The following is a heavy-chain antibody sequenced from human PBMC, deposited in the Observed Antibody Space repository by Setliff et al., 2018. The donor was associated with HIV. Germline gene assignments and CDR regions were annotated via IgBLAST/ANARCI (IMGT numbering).Heavy chain of an antibody. CDR3: ARLGASMVRGVITPGWFDP. D-gene: IGHD3-10*01. CDR2: IYPGDSDS. V-gene: IGHV5-51*01. CDR1: GYSFTDYW. Sequence: PGESLKISCKGSGYSFTDYWIGWVRQMPGKGLEYMGIIYPGDSDSKYSPSLQGQVTFSADKSISTAYLQWSSLKASDTAMYYCARLGASMVRGVITPGWFDPWGQGTLVTVSS. J-gene: IGHJ5*02.